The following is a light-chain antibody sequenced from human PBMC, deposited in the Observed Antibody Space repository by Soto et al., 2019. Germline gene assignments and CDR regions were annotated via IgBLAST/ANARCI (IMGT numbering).Light chain of an antibody. V-gene: IGKV2-28*01. J-gene: IGKJ1*01. Sequence: DLVMTQSPLSLPVTPGEPASISCRSSQSLLHSNKYNYLDWYLQKPGQSPQLLIYLGSNRAYGVTARFLGSNRRSDYKLEVYCWEGEGVDVYYCTQATQTPTVGQGTKVEI. CDR3: TQATQTPT. CDR1: QSLLHSNKYNY. CDR2: LGS.